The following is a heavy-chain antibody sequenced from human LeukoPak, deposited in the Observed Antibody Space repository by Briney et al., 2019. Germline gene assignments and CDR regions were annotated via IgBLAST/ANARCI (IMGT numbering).Heavy chain of an antibody. CDR1: GGSISSYY. J-gene: IGHJ6*02. Sequence: PSETLSLTCSVSGGSISSYYWSWIRQPPGKGLEWIGYIYYSGSTNYNPSLKSRVTISVDTSKNQFSLKLSSVTAADTAVYYCARDSGIAAAGTGYYYGMDVWGQGTTVTVSS. CDR2: IYYSGST. CDR3: ARDSGIAAAGTGYYYGMDV. D-gene: IGHD6-13*01. V-gene: IGHV4-59*01.